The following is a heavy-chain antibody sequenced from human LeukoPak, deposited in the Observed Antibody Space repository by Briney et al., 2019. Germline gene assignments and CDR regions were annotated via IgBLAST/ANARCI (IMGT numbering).Heavy chain of an antibody. CDR1: GFTFSTSW. J-gene: IGHJ4*02. V-gene: IGHV3-74*01. CDR3: TAIRPDY. Sequence: PGGSLRLSCAASGFTFSTSWMHCVRQAPGKGLVWVARIKSDVRSTDYAGSVKGRFTISRDDANNILYLQMNSLRAEDTAVYFCTAIRPDYWGQGTVVTVSS. D-gene: IGHD2-21*02. CDR2: IKSDVRST.